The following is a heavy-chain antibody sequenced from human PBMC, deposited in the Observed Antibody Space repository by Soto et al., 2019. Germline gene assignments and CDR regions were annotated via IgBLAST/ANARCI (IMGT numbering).Heavy chain of an antibody. Sequence: SVKVSGKASGGTFSSYAISWVRQAPGQGLEWMGGIIPIFGTANYAQKFQGRVTITADESTSTAYMELSSLRSEDTAVYYCARRASIAAAGTPEKIIRYYYYGMDVWGQGTTVTVSS. V-gene: IGHV1-69*13. CDR2: IIPIFGTA. CDR1: GGTFSSYA. CDR3: ARRASIAAAGTPEKIIRYYYYGMDV. J-gene: IGHJ6*02. D-gene: IGHD6-13*01.